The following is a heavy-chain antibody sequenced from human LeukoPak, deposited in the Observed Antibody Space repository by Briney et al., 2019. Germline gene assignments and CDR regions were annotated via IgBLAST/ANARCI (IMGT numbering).Heavy chain of an antibody. CDR2: ISAYNGNT. CDR1: GYTFTSYG. D-gene: IGHD3-16*01. V-gene: IGHV1-18*01. Sequence: GASVKVSCKASGYTFTSYGISWVRQAPGQGLEWMGWISAYNGNTNYAQKLQGRVTMTTDTSTSTAYMELRSLKSDDTAVYYCAKTPDFTFGGVILPFTFDYWGQGTLVTVSS. CDR3: AKTPDFTFGGVILPFTFDY. J-gene: IGHJ4*02.